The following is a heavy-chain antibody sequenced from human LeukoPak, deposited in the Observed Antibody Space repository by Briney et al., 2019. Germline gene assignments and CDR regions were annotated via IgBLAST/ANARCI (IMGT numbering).Heavy chain of an antibody. J-gene: IGHJ4*02. D-gene: IGHD3-16*01. CDR1: GGSISSSSYY. V-gene: IGHV4-39*01. Sequence: SETLSLTCTVSGGSISSSSYYWGWIRQPPGKGLEWIVSIYYSGSTYYNPSLKSRFTISVDTSKNQFSLKLSSVTAADTAVYYCARRRRYDYVWGSHDYWGQGTLVTVSS. CDR3: ARRRRYDYVWGSHDY. CDR2: IYYSGST.